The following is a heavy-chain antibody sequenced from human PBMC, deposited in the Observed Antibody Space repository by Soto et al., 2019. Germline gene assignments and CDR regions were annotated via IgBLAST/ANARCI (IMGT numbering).Heavy chain of an antibody. CDR2: IYYSGST. CDR3: TRVGGYYGDYPNFDY. J-gene: IGHJ4*02. Sequence: SETLSLTCSVSGSSISSYYWSWLRQPPGKGLEWIGNIYYSGSTNYNPSLKSRVIISVDSSKNQFSLRLNSVTAADTAVYYCTRVGGYYGDYPNFDYWGQGALVTVSS. D-gene: IGHD4-17*01. V-gene: IGHV4-59*01. CDR1: GSSISSYY.